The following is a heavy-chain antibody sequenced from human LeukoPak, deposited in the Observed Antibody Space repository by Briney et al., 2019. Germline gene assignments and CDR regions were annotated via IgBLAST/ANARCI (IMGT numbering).Heavy chain of an antibody. J-gene: IGHJ4*02. Sequence: GGSLRLSCAASGFTFSSYAMSWVRQAPGRGLEWVSAISGSGGSTYYADSVKGRFTISRDNSKNTLYLQTNSLRAEDTAVYYCARQVLRYFDWLFDPFDYWGQGTLVTVSS. CDR2: ISGSGGST. D-gene: IGHD3-9*01. CDR1: GFTFSSYA. V-gene: IGHV3-23*01. CDR3: ARQVLRYFDWLFDPFDY.